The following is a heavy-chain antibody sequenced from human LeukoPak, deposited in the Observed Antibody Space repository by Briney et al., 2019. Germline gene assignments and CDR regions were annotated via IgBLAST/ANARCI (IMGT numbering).Heavy chain of an antibody. V-gene: IGHV3-21*01. Sequence: GGSLRLSCEASGFTFTTYSMTWVRQGPGKGLEWVSIISSGSSAIFSADALKGRFTISRDDAKNLLYMQMNSLRAEDTAVYYCARASSYFDYWGQGTLVTVSS. CDR2: ISSGSSAI. CDR1: GFTFTTYS. CDR3: ARASSYFDY. J-gene: IGHJ4*02.